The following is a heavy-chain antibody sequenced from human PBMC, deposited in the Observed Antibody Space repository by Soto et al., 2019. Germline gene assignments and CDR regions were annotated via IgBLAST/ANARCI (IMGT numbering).Heavy chain of an antibody. D-gene: IGHD6-13*01. J-gene: IGHJ4*02. Sequence: SDTLSLTCPVSGGSITSRSYYWGWIREPPGKGLEWIGSVYSSGITYYNPSLKSRVTISIDTPENHFALRLSSVTAADTAVYYCAMTPGLAPGGSSDSWGQGTLVNFSS. V-gene: IGHV4-39*02. CDR2: VYSSGIT. CDR3: AMTPGLAPGGSSDS. CDR1: GGSITSRSYY.